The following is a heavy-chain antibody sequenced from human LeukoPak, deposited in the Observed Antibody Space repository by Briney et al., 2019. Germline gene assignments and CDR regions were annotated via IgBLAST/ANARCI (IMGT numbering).Heavy chain of an antibody. CDR1: GFTFNNYA. V-gene: IGHV3-23*01. Sequence: GGSLRLSCAASGFTFNNYAMSWVRQAPGKGLEWVSAISGSGGSTYYADSVKGRFTISRDNSKNTLYLQMNSLRAEDTAVYYCARDSDGSSWYLSYFDYWGQGTLVTVSS. J-gene: IGHJ4*02. D-gene: IGHD6-13*01. CDR3: ARDSDGSSWYLSYFDY. CDR2: ISGSGGST.